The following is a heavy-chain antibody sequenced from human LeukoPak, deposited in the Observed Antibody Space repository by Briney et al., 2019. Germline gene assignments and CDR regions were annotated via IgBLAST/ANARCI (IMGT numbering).Heavy chain of an antibody. CDR1: GFTFSSYW. J-gene: IGHJ4*02. Sequence: SGGSLRLSCAASGFTFSSYWMSWVRQAPGKGLEWVANIKQDGSEKYYVDSVKGRFTISRDNAKNSLYLQMNSLRAEDTAVYYCARAPSAMVRDYFDDWGQGTLVTVSS. CDR3: ARAPSAMVRDYFDD. V-gene: IGHV3-7*01. CDR2: IKQDGSEK. D-gene: IGHD5-18*01.